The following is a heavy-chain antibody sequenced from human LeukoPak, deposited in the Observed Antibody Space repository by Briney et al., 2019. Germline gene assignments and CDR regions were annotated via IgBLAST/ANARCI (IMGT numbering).Heavy chain of an antibody. CDR2: INHSGST. Sequence: PSETLSLTCDVYGGSFSGYHWSWIRQTPGKGLEWIGEINHSGSTNYNPSLKNRVAISLDTSKNQFSLKVSSVTAADTAVYYCARRPDGFDYWGQGTLVTVSS. D-gene: IGHD5-24*01. V-gene: IGHV4-34*01. J-gene: IGHJ4*02. CDR3: ARRPDGFDY. CDR1: GGSFSGYH.